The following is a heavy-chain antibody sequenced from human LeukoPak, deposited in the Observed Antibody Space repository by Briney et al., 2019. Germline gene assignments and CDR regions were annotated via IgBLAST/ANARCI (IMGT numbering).Heavy chain of an antibody. CDR3: AKIDYGDYNY. V-gene: IGHV3-30*02. D-gene: IGHD4-17*01. Sequence: PGGSLRLSCAASGFTFSSYSMNWVRQAPGKGLEWVAFIRYDGSNKYYADSVKGRFTISRDNSKNTLYLQMNSLRAEDTAVYYCAKIDYGDYNYWGQGTLVTVSS. CDR2: IRYDGSNK. J-gene: IGHJ4*02. CDR1: GFTFSSYS.